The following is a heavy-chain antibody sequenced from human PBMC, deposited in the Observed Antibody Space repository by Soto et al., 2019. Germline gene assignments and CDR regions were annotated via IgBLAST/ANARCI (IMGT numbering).Heavy chain of an antibody. J-gene: IGHJ6*02. D-gene: IGHD3-10*01. CDR1: GGTFSSYA. Sequence: ASVKVSCKASGGTFSSYAISWVRQAPGQGLEWMGGIIPIFGTANYAQKFQGRVTITADESTSTAYMELSSLRSEDTAVYYCARMGPGSYYYYGMDVWGQGTTVTVSS. CDR3: ARMGPGSYYYYGMDV. CDR2: IIPIFGTA. V-gene: IGHV1-69*13.